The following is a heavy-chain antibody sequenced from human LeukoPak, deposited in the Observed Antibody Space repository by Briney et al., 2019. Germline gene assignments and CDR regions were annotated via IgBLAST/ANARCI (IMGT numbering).Heavy chain of an antibody. D-gene: IGHD2-2*01. CDR3: ARTTPRTQFAFDL. J-gene: IGHJ3*01. V-gene: IGHV3-48*03. Sequence: GGSLRLSCAASGFTLSSYEMNWVRQAPGKGLEGVSYISSSGSTIYYADSVKGRFTISRDNANNSLYLQMNSLRAEDTTVYYCARTTPRTQFAFDLWGQGTMVTVSS. CDR1: GFTLSSYE. CDR2: ISSSGSTI.